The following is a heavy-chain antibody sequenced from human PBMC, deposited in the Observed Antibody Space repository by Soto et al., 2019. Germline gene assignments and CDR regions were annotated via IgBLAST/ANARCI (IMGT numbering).Heavy chain of an antibody. CDR2: IWAHGTEQ. CDR3: GNDIRSGSIDY. J-gene: IGHJ4*02. Sequence: QVRLAQSGGGVVQTGRSLTLSCAASGYSITNHGMHWVRQAPGKGLVWVALIWAHGTEQYYADSVKGRFTVTRDTSTNTVYLQINSLRAEDTARYYCGNDIRSGSIDYWGQGTLVTVSS. CDR1: GYSITNHG. D-gene: IGHD1-1*01. V-gene: IGHV3-33*06.